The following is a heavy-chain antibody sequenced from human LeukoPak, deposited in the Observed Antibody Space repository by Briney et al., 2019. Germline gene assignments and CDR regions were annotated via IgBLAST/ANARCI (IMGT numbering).Heavy chain of an antibody. D-gene: IGHD3-10*01. CDR1: GYTLTELS. V-gene: IGHV1-24*01. Sequence: ASVKVSCKVSGYTLTELSMHWVRQAPAKGLEWMGGFDPEDGETIYAQKFQGRVTMTEDTSTDTAYMELSSLRSEDTAVYYCATRLWFGELFPFDPWGQGTLVTVSS. CDR3: ATRLWFGELFPFDP. CDR2: FDPEDGET. J-gene: IGHJ5*02.